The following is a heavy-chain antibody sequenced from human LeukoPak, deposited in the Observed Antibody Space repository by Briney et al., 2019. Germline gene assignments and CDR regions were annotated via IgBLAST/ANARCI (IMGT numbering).Heavy chain of an antibody. D-gene: IGHD3-10*01. CDR3: AKSGGLSGSGRLAMDV. CDR2: ISGSGGST. V-gene: IGHV3-23*01. J-gene: IGHJ6*02. CDR1: GFTFSTYA. Sequence: PGGSLRLSCAASGFTFSTYAMSWVRLAQGKGLEWVSGISGSGGSTYYADSVKGRFTSSRDNSNNTLYVQMNSLRVEDTAVYYCAKSGGLSGSGRLAMDVWGQGTTVTVSS.